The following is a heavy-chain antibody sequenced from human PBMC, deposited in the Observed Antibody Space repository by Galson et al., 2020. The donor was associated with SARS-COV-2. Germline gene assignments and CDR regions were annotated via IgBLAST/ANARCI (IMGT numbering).Heavy chain of an antibody. CDR2: ISYDGSNK. V-gene: IGHV3-30*04. D-gene: IGHD1-26*01. CDR3: ARPYSGSYFYWFDP. CDR1: GFTFSSYA. J-gene: IGHJ5*02. Sequence: QLGESLKISCAASGFTFSSYAMHWVRQAPGKGLEWVAVISYDGSNKYYADSVKGRFTISRDNSKNTLYLQMNSLRAEDTAVYYCARPYSGSYFYWFDPWGQGTLVTVSS.